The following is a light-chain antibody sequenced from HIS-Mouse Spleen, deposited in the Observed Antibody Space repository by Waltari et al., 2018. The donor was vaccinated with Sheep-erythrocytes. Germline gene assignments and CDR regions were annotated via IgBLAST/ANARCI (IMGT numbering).Light chain of an antibody. V-gene: IGLV2-11*01. J-gene: IGLJ3*02. CDR2: DVS. CDR1: TSDVGGYNY. CDR3: AAWDDSLSGPV. Sequence: QSALTQPRSVSGSPGQSVTISCTGTTSDVGGYNYVSWYQHHPGKAPKLMIYDVSKRPSGVPDRFSGSKSGTSASLAISGLRSEDEADYYCAAWDDSLSGPVFGGGTKLTVL.